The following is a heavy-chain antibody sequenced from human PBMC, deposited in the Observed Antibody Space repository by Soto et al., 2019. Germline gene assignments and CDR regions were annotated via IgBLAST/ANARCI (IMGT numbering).Heavy chain of an antibody. CDR2: ISASGGST. CDR1: GFAFSSYT. Sequence: GSMALSCAASGFAFSSYTMSWVRQTPGKGLEWVSSISASGGSTYYGDSLKGRFTISRDNSKNTLNLHIKSLGVEDSAVYYCAKDRGGFARGWEYYDFWGQGTQVTVSS. J-gene: IGHJ4*02. CDR3: AKDRGGFARGWEYYDF. D-gene: IGHD6-19*01. V-gene: IGHV3-23*01.